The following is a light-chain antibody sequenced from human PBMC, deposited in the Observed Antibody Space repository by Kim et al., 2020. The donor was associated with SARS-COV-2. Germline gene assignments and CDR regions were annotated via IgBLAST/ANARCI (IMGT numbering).Light chain of an antibody. V-gene: IGLV2-14*03. Sequence: SITMSCTGTSSDVGGYNFVSWYQQHPGKAPKLIIYDVTYRPSGISSRFSGSKSANTASLTISGLQAEDEADYYCSSYTTSSTLDVVFGGGTQLTVL. CDR1: SSDVGGYNF. J-gene: IGLJ2*01. CDR2: DVT. CDR3: SSYTTSSTLDVV.